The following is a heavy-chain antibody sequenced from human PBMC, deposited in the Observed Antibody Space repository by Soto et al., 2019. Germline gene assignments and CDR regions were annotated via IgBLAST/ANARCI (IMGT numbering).Heavy chain of an antibody. Sequence: TLSLTCAASGSSISCGGYSWSWIRQPRGKGLEWIGYIYHSGSTYYNPSLKSRVTISVDRSKNQFSLKLNSVTAADTAVYYCARVPSPWGQGTLVTVSS. CDR3: ARVPSP. CDR1: GSSISCGGYS. J-gene: IGHJ5*02. CDR2: IYHSGST. V-gene: IGHV4-30-2*01.